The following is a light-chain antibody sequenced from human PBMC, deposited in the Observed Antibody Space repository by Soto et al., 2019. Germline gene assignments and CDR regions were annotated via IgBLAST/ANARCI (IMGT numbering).Light chain of an antibody. J-gene: IGKJ1*01. Sequence: EIVLTQSPATLSLSPGERATLSCRASQSVGKYLAWYQQKPGQAPRLLIYDASNRATGIPVRFSGSGSGTDFTLIISNLEPADFAVYYCQQRSHWWTFGQGTKVEIK. CDR3: QQRSHWWT. CDR1: QSVGKY. CDR2: DAS. V-gene: IGKV3-11*01.